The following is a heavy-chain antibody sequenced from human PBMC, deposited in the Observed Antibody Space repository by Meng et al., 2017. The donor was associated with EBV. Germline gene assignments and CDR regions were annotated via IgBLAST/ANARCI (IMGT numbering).Heavy chain of an antibody. CDR1: GGTFRSDA. V-gene: IGHV1-69*01. Sequence: QVELLQSGAEVKKPGFSGNVSCSTSGGTFRSDAVSWVRQAPGQGLEWMGGLIPMVGAPHYAQKFQGRVTIIADESTSTHSMELNSLRSEDTAMYYCASESGRGFTPDYWGQGTLVTVSS. D-gene: IGHD3-10*01. CDR3: ASESGRGFTPDY. CDR2: LIPMVGAP. J-gene: IGHJ4*02.